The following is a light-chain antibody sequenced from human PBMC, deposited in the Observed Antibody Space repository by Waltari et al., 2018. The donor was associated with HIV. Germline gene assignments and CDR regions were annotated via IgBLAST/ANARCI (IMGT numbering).Light chain of an antibody. Sequence: VLTQPPSVSVAPGKTATITCGGKNIERKSVHWYQQKPGQAPVLVIYYDNDRPSGIPVRFSGSNSGDTATLTIRRVGDGDEADYYCQVWDSTSDHVLFGGGTKLTVL. V-gene: IGLV3-21*04. J-gene: IGLJ2*01. CDR3: QVWDSTSDHVL. CDR1: NIERKS. CDR2: YDN.